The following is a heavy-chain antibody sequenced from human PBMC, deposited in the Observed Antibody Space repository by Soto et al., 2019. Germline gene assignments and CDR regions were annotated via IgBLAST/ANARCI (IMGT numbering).Heavy chain of an antibody. Sequence: PGGSLRLSCAASGFTFSSYSMNWVRQAPGKGLEWVSSISSSSSYIYYADSVKGRFTISRDNAKNSLYLQMNSLRAEDTAVYYCARGLPPGYSGYERFDIWGQGTMVTVSS. J-gene: IGHJ3*02. CDR2: ISSSSSYI. D-gene: IGHD5-12*01. CDR1: GFTFSSYS. V-gene: IGHV3-21*01. CDR3: ARGLPPGYSGYERFDI.